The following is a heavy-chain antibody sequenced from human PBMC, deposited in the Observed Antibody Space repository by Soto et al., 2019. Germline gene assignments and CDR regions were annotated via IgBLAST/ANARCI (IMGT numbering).Heavy chain of an antibody. CDR3: ARGETYSSGWYYYYYGMDV. CDR2: IWYDGSNK. J-gene: IGHJ6*02. Sequence: PGGSLRLSCAASGFTFSSYGVHWVRQAPGKGLEWVAVIWYDGSNKYYADSVKGRFTISRDNSKNTLYLQMNSLRAEDTAVYYCARGETYSSGWYYYYYGMDVWGQGTTVTVSS. V-gene: IGHV3-33*01. CDR1: GFTFSSYG. D-gene: IGHD6-19*01.